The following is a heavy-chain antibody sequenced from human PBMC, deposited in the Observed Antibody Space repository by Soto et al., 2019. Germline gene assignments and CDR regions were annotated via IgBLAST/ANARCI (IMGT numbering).Heavy chain of an antibody. J-gene: IGHJ4*02. CDR1: GGSFSGYY. CDR2: INHSGST. V-gene: IGHV4-34*01. Sequence: SETLSLTCAVYGGSFSGYYWSWIRRPPGKGLEWIGEINHSGSTNYNPSLKSRVTISVDTSKNQFSLKLSSVTAADTAVYYCAYGDYVGLYDWGQGTLVTVSS. CDR3: AYGDYVGLYD. D-gene: IGHD4-17*01.